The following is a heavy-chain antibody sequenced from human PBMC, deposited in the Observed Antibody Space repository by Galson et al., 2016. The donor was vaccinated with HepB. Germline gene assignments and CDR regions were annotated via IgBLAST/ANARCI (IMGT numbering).Heavy chain of an antibody. CDR1: GYTFTTHA. D-gene: IGHD3-10*01. J-gene: IGHJ4*02. CDR2: INTHTGNP. Sequence: SVKVSCKASGYTFTTHAINWVRQAPGQGLEWMGWINTHTGNPTYAQGFTGRFVFSLDTSVSTAYLQISSLKAEDTAVYYCARDPRFYGSGSFYDYWGRGTLVTVSS. V-gene: IGHV7-4-1*02. CDR3: ARDPRFYGSGSFYDY.